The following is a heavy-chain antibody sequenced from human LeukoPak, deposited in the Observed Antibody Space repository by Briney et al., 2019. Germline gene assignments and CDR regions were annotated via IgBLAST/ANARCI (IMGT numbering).Heavy chain of an antibody. D-gene: IGHD3-10*01. V-gene: IGHV4-34*01. Sequence: SETLSLTCAVYGGSFSGYYWSWIRQPPGKGLEWIGEINHSGSTNYNPSLKSRVTISVDTSKNQFSLKLSSVTAADTAVYYCARVLLWFGEFVWFDPRGQGTLVTVSS. J-gene: IGHJ5*02. CDR2: INHSGST. CDR1: GGSFSGYY. CDR3: ARVLLWFGEFVWFDP.